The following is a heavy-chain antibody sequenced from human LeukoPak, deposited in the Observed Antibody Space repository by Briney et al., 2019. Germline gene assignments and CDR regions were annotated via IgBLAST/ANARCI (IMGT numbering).Heavy chain of an antibody. CDR1: GFTFSTSG. CDR3: AKDHTEMAQDNYYYYYYGMDV. D-gene: IGHD5-24*01. J-gene: IGHJ6*02. CDR2: ISYDGSND. Sequence: GGSLRLSCAASGFTFSTSGMHWVRQAPGKGLEWVAVISYDGSNDYYADSVKGRFTISRDNSKNRLYLQMNSLRAEDTAVYYCAKDHTEMAQDNYYYYYYGMDVWGQGTTVTVSS. V-gene: IGHV3-30*18.